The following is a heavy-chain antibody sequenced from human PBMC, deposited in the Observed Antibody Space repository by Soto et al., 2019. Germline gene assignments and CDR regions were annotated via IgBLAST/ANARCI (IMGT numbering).Heavy chain of an antibody. D-gene: IGHD1-1*01. CDR2: ISSSADTI. Sequence: QVQLVESGGGLVKPGGSLRLSCAASGFTFSDYYMSWLRQAPGKGLEWLSYISSSADTIYYADSVKGRFTVSRDNAKNSLYLQLNSLRAEDTAVYYCARDHAGPTSLFVDYYYGLDVWGQGTTVTVSS. J-gene: IGHJ6*02. V-gene: IGHV3-11*01. CDR3: ARDHAGPTSLFVDYYYGLDV. CDR1: GFTFSDYY.